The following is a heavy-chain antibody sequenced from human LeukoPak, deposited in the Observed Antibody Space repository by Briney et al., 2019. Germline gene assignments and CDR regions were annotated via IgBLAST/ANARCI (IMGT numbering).Heavy chain of an antibody. CDR3: ARLTRGSGSLDKYGFDP. D-gene: IGHD3-10*01. J-gene: IGHJ5*02. CDR1: GGTFSSYA. Sequence: ASVKVSCKASGGTFSSYAISWVRRAPGQGLEWMGRIIPILGIANYAQKFQGRVTITADKSTSTAYMELSSLRSEDTAVYYCARLTRGSGSLDKYGFDPWGQGTLVTVSS. V-gene: IGHV1-69*04. CDR2: IIPILGIA.